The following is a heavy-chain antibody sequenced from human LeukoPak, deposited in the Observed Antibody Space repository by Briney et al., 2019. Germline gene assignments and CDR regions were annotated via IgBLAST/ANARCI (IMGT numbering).Heavy chain of an antibody. CDR2: IYTSGST. CDR3: ARVLDDFWSGYTIDY. V-gene: IGHV4-61*02. D-gene: IGHD3-3*01. J-gene: IGHJ4*02. Sequence: SETLPLTCTVSGGSISSGSYYWSWIRQPAGKGLEWIGRIYTSGSTNYNPSLKSRVTISVDTSKNQFSLKLSSVTAADTAVYYCARVLDDFWSGYTIDYWGQGTLVTVSS. CDR1: GGSISSGSYY.